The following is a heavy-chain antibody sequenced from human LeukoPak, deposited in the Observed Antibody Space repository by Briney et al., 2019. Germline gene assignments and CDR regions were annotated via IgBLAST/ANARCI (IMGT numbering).Heavy chain of an antibody. CDR2: IYYSGST. D-gene: IGHD3-10*01. CDR1: GGSISNYY. Sequence: SETLSLTCTVSGGSISNYYWSWIRQPPGKGLEYIGYIYYSGSTNYNPSLKRRVTISIDTSKNQFSLKLSAVTAADTAVYYCASTPPGYYYYMDVWGKGTTVTISS. CDR3: ASTPPGYYYYMDV. J-gene: IGHJ6*03. V-gene: IGHV4-59*01.